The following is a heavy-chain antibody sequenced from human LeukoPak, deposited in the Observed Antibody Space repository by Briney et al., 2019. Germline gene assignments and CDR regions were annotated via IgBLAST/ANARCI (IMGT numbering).Heavy chain of an antibody. CDR1: GFTFSSYA. CDR2: ISYDGSNK. V-gene: IGHV3-30-3*01. J-gene: IGHJ4*02. D-gene: IGHD3-22*01. Sequence: GGSLRLSCAASGFTFSSYAMHWVRQAPGKGLEWVAVISYDGSNKYYADSVKGRFTISRDNAKNSLYLQMNSLRAEDTAVYYCARGGYYYDSSGYLWGQGTLVTVSS. CDR3: ARGGYYYDSSGYL.